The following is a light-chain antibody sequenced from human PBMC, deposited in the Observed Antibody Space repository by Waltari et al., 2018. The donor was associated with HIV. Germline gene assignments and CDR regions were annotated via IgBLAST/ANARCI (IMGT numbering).Light chain of an antibody. CDR3: CSYAGSYTS. CDR1: SSDVGGYNY. CDR2: DVS. V-gene: IGLV2-11*01. J-gene: IGLJ2*01. Sequence: QSALTQPRSVSGSPGQSVTISCTGTSSDVGGYNYVSWYQQHPGKAPKLTIYDVSKRPSGVPDRFSGSKSGNTASLTISGLQAEDEADYYCCSYAGSYTSFGGGTKLTVL.